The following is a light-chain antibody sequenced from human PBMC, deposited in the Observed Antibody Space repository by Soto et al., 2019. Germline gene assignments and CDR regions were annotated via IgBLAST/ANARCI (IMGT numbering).Light chain of an antibody. V-gene: IGLV2-14*01. J-gene: IGLJ1*01. CDR1: SSDVGGYNY. Sequence: QSVLTQPASASGSPGQAITISCSGTSSDVGGYNYVSWYQQHPGKAPKLMIYEVSNRPSGVSSRFSGSTSGNTASLTISGLQAEDEADYYCSAYSSSSTYVFGTGTKLTVL. CDR2: EVS. CDR3: SAYSSSSTYV.